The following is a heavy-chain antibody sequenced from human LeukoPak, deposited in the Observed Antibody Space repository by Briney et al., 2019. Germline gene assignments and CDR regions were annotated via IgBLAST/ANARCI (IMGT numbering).Heavy chain of an antibody. V-gene: IGHV1-46*01. CDR2: INPSGGST. D-gene: IGHD4-23*01. CDR1: GYTFTSFA. Sequence: ASVKVSCKASGYTFTSFAIIWVRQAPGQGLEWMGIINPSGGSTSYAQKFQGRVTMTRDTSTSTVYMELSSLRSEDTAVYYCARDPLGGNSDYWGQGALVTVSS. J-gene: IGHJ4*02. CDR3: ARDPLGGNSDY.